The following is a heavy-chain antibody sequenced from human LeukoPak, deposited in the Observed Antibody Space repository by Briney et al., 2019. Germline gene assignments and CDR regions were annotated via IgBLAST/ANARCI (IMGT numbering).Heavy chain of an antibody. CDR3: ARHGGPSDSSGYLYYLDY. V-gene: IGHV4-59*08. Sequence: SETLSLTCTVSGGSISNYYWSWIRQPPGKGLEWLGYVHYSGSTNDNPSLKSRLTISADTSKNQFSLTLTSVTAADTAVYYCARHGGPSDSSGYLYYLDYWGQGTLVTVSS. J-gene: IGHJ4*02. D-gene: IGHD3-22*01. CDR2: VHYSGST. CDR1: GGSISNYY.